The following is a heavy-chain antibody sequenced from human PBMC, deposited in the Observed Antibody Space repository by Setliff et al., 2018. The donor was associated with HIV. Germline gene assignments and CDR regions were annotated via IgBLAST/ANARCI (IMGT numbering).Heavy chain of an antibody. Sequence: PSETLSPTCTVSGGSFSSSSYYWGWIRQPSGKGLEWIGNVHYSGSTYYNPSLTSRVTISKDTSKNQFSLSLASVTAADTAVYFCAAYFDFWSGYGLRGVVPCMDVWGKGTTVTVSS. D-gene: IGHD3-3*01. CDR2: VHYSGST. CDR3: AAYFDFWSGYGLRGVVPCMDV. CDR1: GGSFSSSSYY. V-gene: IGHV4-39*01. J-gene: IGHJ6*03.